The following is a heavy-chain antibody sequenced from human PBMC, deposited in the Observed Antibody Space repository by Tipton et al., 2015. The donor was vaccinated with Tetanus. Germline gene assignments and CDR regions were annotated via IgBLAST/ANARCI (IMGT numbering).Heavy chain of an antibody. CDR3: ARDQARGARGWNYFDY. CDR1: GGSISSGGYY. CDR2: IYNSGST. D-gene: IGHD1-26*01. V-gene: IGHV4-31*03. Sequence: GLVKPSQTLSLTCSVSGGSISSGGYYWSWIRQHPGKGLEWIGDIYNSGSTYCNPSLKSRVTISVDTSKNQFSLKLNSVTAADTAVYFCARDQARGARGWNYFDYWGQGTLVTVSS. J-gene: IGHJ4*02.